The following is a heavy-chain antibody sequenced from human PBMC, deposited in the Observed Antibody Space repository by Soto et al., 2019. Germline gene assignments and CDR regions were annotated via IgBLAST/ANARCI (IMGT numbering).Heavy chain of an antibody. CDR1: GFTFSNAW. V-gene: IGHV3-15*07. CDR3: TTVVEMATSGPDFDY. D-gene: IGHD5-12*01. J-gene: IGHJ4*02. Sequence: EVQLVESGGGLVKPGGSLRLSCAASGFTFSNAWMNWVRQAPGKGLEWVGRIKSKTDGGTTDYAAPVKGRFTISRDDSKNTLYLQMNSLKTEDTAVYYCTTVVEMATSGPDFDYWGQGTLVTVSS. CDR2: IKSKTDGGTT.